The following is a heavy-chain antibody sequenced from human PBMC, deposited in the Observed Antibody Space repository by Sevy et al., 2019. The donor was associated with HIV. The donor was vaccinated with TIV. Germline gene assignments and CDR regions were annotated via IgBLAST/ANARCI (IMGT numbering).Heavy chain of an antibody. CDR2: INQDGTEK. J-gene: IGHJ4*02. V-gene: IGHV3-7*01. CDR1: GFTFSSYW. Sequence: GGSLRLSCAASGFTFSSYWMSWVRQAPGKGLEWVANINQDGTEKYYVDSVKGRFSISGDNTKSSLYLQMNSLRAEDTAVYYCARVAPHFDYWGQGTLVTVSS. CDR3: ARVAPHFDY.